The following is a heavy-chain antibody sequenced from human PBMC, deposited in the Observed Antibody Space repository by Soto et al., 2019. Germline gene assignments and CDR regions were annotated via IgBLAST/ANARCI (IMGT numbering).Heavy chain of an antibody. CDR3: ARDGVVVVAATIYYGMDV. CDR1: GFTFSSYA. D-gene: IGHD2-15*01. CDR2: ISYDGSNK. Sequence: GGSLRLSCAASGFTFSSYAMHWVRQAPGKGLEWVAVISYDGSNKYYADSVKGRFTISRDNSKNTLYLQMNSLRAEDTAVYYCARDGVVVVAATIYYGMDVWGQGTTVTVSS. V-gene: IGHV3-30-3*01. J-gene: IGHJ6*02.